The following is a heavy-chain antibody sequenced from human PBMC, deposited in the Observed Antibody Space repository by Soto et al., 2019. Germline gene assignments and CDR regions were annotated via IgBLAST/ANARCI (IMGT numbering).Heavy chain of an antibody. CDR3: ASGVDGLGGSSGWPDYAFDV. CDR1: GGTFTKYA. Sequence: QVQLVQSGAAVRKPGSSVKVSCKASGGTFTKYAITWVRQAPRQGLEWMGGIVPLHGTTNYGQKFRGRVTISADESTSTAYLELSSLRSEDTAVYYCASGVDGLGGSSGWPDYAFDVWGQGTMVIVSS. V-gene: IGHV1-69*01. D-gene: IGHD6-19*01. CDR2: IVPLHGTT. J-gene: IGHJ3*01.